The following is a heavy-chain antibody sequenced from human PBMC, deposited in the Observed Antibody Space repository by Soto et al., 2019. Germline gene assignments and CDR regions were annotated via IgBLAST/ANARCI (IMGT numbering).Heavy chain of an antibody. J-gene: IGHJ5*02. V-gene: IGHV1-69*06. CDR1: GATFSSYA. CDR3: ARALTILSRQGWFDP. D-gene: IGHD3-9*01. CDR2: IIPIFGTA. Sequence: GASVKVSCKASGATFSSYAISWVRQAPGQGLEWMGGIIPIFGTANYAQKFQGRVTITADKSTSTAYMELSSLRSEDTAVYYCARALTILSRQGWFDPWGQGTLVTVSS.